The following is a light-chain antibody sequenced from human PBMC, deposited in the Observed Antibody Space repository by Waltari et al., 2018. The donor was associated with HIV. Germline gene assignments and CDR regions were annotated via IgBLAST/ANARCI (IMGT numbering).Light chain of an antibody. J-gene: IGLJ2*01. Sequence: QSVLTQPPSASGTLGQGVTISCFGSSSNIGTNTVNWYQHLPGAAPKLIIFRNHQRPSGVPDRFSGSQSGTSAVLTTTGLLPGDEATYYCAAWDASLHVVFGGGTQLTVL. CDR3: AAWDASLHVV. V-gene: IGLV1-44*01. CDR1: SSNIGTNT. CDR2: RNH.